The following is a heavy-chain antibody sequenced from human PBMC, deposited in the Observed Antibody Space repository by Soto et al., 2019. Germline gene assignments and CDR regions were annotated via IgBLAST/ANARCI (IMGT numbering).Heavy chain of an antibody. J-gene: IGHJ6*03. D-gene: IGHD6-6*01. Sequence: SETLSLTCAVYGGSFSGYYWSWIRQPPGKGLEWIGEINHSGSTNYNPSLKSRVTISVDTSKNQFSLKLSSVTAADTAVYYCERGGSIAARRKYYYYYMDVWGKGTTVTVSS. CDR3: ERGGSIAARRKYYYYYMDV. V-gene: IGHV4-34*01. CDR2: INHSGST. CDR1: GGSFSGYY.